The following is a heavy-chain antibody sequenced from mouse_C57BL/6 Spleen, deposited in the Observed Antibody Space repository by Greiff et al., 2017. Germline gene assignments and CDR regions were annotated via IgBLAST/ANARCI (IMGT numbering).Heavy chain of an antibody. CDR1: GFNIKDYY. CDR3: ARSGVTPFDY. V-gene: IGHV14-2*01. CDR2: IDPGDGDT. D-gene: IGHD2-2*01. Sequence: EVQLQQSGAELVKPGASVKLSCTASGFNIKDYYMHWVKQRPEQGLDWIGRIDPGDGDTKYAPKFPGKATITADTSSNTAYLQLSSLTSEDTAVYYCARSGVTPFDYWGQGTTLTVSS. J-gene: IGHJ2*01.